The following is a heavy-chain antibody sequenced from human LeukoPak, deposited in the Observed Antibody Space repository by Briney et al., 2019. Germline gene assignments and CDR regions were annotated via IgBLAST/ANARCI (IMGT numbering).Heavy chain of an antibody. CDR1: GGSIRSSYYY. CDR3: ARHSGH. CDR2: IYDSGSP. D-gene: IGHD7-27*01. J-gene: IGHJ4*02. V-gene: IGHV4-39*01. Sequence: SETLSLTCTVSGGSIRSSYYYWGWIRQPPGKGLAWIGSIYDSGSPYYNPSLKRRVTISVDTSKNQFSLKLNSVTAADTAVYYCARHSGHWGQGTLVTVSS.